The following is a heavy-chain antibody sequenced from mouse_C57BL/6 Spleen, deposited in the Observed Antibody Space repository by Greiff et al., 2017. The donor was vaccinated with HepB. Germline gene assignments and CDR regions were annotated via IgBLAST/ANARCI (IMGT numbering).Heavy chain of an antibody. CDR2: IRNKANNHAT. CDR3: TGALYYSYWYFDV. D-gene: IGHD2-12*01. J-gene: IGHJ1*03. CDR1: GFTFSDAW. V-gene: IGHV6-6*01. Sequence: EVQGVESGGGLVQPGGSMKLSCAASGFTFSDAWMDWVRQSPEKGLEWVAEIRNKANNHATYYAESVKGRFTISRDDSKSSVYLQMNSLRAEDTGIYYCTGALYYSYWYFDVWGTGTTVTVSS.